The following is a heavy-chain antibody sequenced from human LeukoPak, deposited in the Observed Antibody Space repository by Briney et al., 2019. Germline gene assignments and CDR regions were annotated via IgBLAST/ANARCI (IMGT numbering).Heavy chain of an antibody. Sequence: ASVKVSCKASGGTFSSYDISWVRQAPGQGLEWMGGIIPIFGTANYAQKFQGRVTITTDESTSTAYMELSSLRSEDTAVYYCARGYYGSGSPPSYWGQGTLVTVSS. J-gene: IGHJ4*02. CDR2: IIPIFGTA. D-gene: IGHD3-10*01. CDR3: ARGYYGSGSPPSY. CDR1: GGTFSSYD. V-gene: IGHV1-69*05.